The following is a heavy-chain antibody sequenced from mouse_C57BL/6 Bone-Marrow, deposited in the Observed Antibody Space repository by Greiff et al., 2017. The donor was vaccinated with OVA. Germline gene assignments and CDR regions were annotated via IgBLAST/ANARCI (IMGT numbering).Heavy chain of an antibody. J-gene: IGHJ3*01. CDR3: ARREGPAQAFAY. Sequence: EVMLVESGGGLVQPGGSLKLSCAASGFTFSDYGMAWVRQAPRKGPEWVAFISNLAYSIYYADTVTGRFTISRENAKNTLYLEMSSLRSEDTAMYYCARREGPAQAFAYWGQGTLVTVSA. CDR1: GFTFSDYG. D-gene: IGHD3-2*02. V-gene: IGHV5-15*01. CDR2: ISNLAYSI.